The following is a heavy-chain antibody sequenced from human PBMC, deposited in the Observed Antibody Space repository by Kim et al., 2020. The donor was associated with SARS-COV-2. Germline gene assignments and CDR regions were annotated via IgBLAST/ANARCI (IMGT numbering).Heavy chain of an antibody. Sequence: SETLSLTCAVYGGSFSGYYWSWIRQPPGKGLEWIGEINHSGSTNYNPSFKSRVTISVDTSKNQFSLKLSSVTAADTAVYYCARGAGTTQPHNYYYYMDVWGKGTTVTVSS. D-gene: IGHD1-7*01. J-gene: IGHJ6*03. CDR2: INHSGST. CDR3: ARGAGTTQPHNYYYYMDV. V-gene: IGHV4-34*01. CDR1: GGSFSGYY.